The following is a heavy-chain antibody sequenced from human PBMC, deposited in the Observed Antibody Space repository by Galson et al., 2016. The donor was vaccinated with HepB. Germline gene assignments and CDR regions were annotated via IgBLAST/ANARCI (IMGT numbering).Heavy chain of an antibody. Sequence: SLRLSCAASGFTFSNYGMHWVRQAPGKGLERVALIWSDGSIKHNADSVKGRFTISRDNSESTVYLQMNSLRVEDTAVYYCARGRLGGRPTYYYYYDMDVWGQGTTVTVSS. CDR1: GFTFSNYG. V-gene: IGHV3-33*01. J-gene: IGHJ6*02. D-gene: IGHD5-12*01. CDR3: ARGRLGGRPTYYYYYDMDV. CDR2: IWSDGSIK.